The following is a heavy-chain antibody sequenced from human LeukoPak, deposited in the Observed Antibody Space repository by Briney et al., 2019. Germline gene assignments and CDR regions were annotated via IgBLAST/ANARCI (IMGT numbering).Heavy chain of an antibody. CDR2: FYPGDSDT. V-gene: IGHV5-51*01. CDR3: ARCRPFFDP. J-gene: IGHJ5*02. CDR1: GYSFTSYW. Sequence: GESLKISCKASGYSFTSYWIGWVRQMPEKGLEWMGIFYPGDSDTRYSPSFQGQVTISADKSISTAYLQWSSLKASDTAIYYCARCRPFFDPWGQGTLVTVSS.